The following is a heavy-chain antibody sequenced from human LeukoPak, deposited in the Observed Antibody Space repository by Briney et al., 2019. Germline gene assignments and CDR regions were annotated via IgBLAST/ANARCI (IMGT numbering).Heavy chain of an antibody. CDR3: ARNQQLGGHSYYYYGMDV. D-gene: IGHD3-16*01. CDR1: GFTAIAYA. CDR2: TSGGGVTT. V-gene: IGHV3-23*01. Sequence: GGSLRLSCVGSGFTAIAYALTWARQAPGKGVEGVSGTSGGGVTTYYADSVKDRFTISRDNSKNTLYLQMNSLRADDTAIYYCARNQQLGGHSYYYYGMDVWGQGTTVTVSS. J-gene: IGHJ6*02.